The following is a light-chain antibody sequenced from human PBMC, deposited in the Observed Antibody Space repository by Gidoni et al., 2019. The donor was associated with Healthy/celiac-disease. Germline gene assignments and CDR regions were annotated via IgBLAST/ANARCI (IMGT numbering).Light chain of an antibody. J-gene: IGLJ3*02. CDR3: NSRDSSGNHLKV. CDR2: GKN. CDR1: SLRSYY. V-gene: IGLV3-19*01. Sequence: SSELTQDPAVSMALGQTVRITCQGDSLRSYYASWYKQKPGQATVLVIYGKNNRPSGIPDRFSGSSSGNTASLTITGAQAEDEADYYCNSRDSSGNHLKVFGGGTKLTVL.